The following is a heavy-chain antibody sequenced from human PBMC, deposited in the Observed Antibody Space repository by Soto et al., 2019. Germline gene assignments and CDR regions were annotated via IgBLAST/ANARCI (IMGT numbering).Heavy chain of an antibody. CDR3: ARHVGVGATYDY. CDR2: IYHSVST. CDR1: GYSISSGYY. V-gene: IGHV4-38-2*01. Sequence: SETLSLTCAVSGYSISSGYYWGWIRQPPGKGLEWIGSIYHSVSTYYNPSLKSRVTISVDTSKNQFSLKLSSVTAADTAVYYCARHVGVGATYDYSGQGTLVTLSS. J-gene: IGHJ4*02. D-gene: IGHD1-26*01.